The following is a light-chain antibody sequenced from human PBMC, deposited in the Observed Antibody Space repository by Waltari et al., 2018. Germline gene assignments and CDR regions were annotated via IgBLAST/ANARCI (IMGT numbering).Light chain of an antibody. J-gene: IGLJ2*01. V-gene: IGLV2-8*01. Sequence: QSALTQPPSASGSPGQSVTISCTGTSSDVGGYNYVSWYQQHPGKAPKLMIYEVSKRPSGVPDLFAGSNFGNTASLTVSGRQAEDEADYDCSSYAGSNKEVFGGGTELTVL. CDR3: SSYAGSNKEV. CDR2: EVS. CDR1: SSDVGGYNY.